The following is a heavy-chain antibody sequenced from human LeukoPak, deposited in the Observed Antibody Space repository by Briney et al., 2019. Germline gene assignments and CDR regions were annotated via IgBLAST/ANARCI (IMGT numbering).Heavy chain of an antibody. Sequence: PSETLSLTCAVYGGSFSGYYWSWIRQPPGKGLEWIGEINHSGSTNYNPSLKSRVTISVDTSKNQFSLKLSSVTAADTAVYYCARYGPCDFWSGPPSFLSRLLTRNYYGMDVWGQGTTVTVSS. V-gene: IGHV4-34*01. CDR2: INHSGST. D-gene: IGHD3-3*01. CDR1: GGSFSGYY. J-gene: IGHJ6*02. CDR3: ARYGPCDFWSGPPSFLSRLLTRNYYGMDV.